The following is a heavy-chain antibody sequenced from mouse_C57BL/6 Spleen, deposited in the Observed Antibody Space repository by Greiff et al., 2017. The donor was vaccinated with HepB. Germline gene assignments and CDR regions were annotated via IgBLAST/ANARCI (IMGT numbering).Heavy chain of an antibody. V-gene: IGHV1-26*01. CDR3: APHYYGSSPFAY. CDR2: INPNNGGT. CDR1: GYTFTDYY. D-gene: IGHD1-1*01. J-gene: IGHJ3*01. Sequence: EVQLQQSGPELVKPGASVKISCKASGYTFTDYYMNWVKQSHGKSLEWIGDINPNNGGTSYNQKFKGKATLTVDKSSSTAYMELRSLTSEDSAVYYCAPHYYGSSPFAYWGQGTLVTVSA.